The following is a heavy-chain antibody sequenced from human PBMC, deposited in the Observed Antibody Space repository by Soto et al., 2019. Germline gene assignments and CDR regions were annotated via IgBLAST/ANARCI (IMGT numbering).Heavy chain of an antibody. CDR1: GFTFSNYG. V-gene: IGHV3-23*01. CDR2: ISTSGGNT. J-gene: IGHJ4*02. Sequence: EVQLLESGGGLVQPGGSLRLSCAASGFTFSNYGMSWVRQAPGKALEWVSISTSGGNTYYADSVKGRFTISRDNSKNTLYLQMNSLRAEDTAVYYCASMVYSSAWYGRYYFDYWGQGTMVTVSS. D-gene: IGHD6-19*01. CDR3: ASMVYSSAWYGRYYFDY.